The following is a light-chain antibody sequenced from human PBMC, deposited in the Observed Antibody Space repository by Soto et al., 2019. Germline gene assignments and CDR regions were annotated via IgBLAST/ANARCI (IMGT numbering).Light chain of an antibody. CDR3: QHYNNWPLT. V-gene: IGKV3-15*01. CDR1: QSVSNN. J-gene: IGKJ3*01. CDR2: GAS. Sequence: EIVMTQSPATLSVSPGERATLSCRASQSVSNNLAWYQQKPGQAPSLLIYGASIRAIDIPARFSGSGSGTEFTLTISSLQSEDFAFYYCQHYNNWPLTFGPGTKVDIK.